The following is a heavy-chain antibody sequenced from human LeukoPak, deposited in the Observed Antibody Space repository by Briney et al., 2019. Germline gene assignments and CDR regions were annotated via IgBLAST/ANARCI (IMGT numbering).Heavy chain of an antibody. V-gene: IGHV1-18*01. CDR1: GYTFTSYG. Sequence: ASVKVSCKASGYTFTSYGISWVRQAPGQGLEWMGWISAYNGNTNYAQKLQGRVTMTTDTSTSTAYMELRSLRSDDTAVYYCAKDYYDSSGYPTGLDAFDIWGQGTMVTVSS. CDR2: ISAYNGNT. D-gene: IGHD3-22*01. J-gene: IGHJ3*02. CDR3: AKDYYDSSGYPTGLDAFDI.